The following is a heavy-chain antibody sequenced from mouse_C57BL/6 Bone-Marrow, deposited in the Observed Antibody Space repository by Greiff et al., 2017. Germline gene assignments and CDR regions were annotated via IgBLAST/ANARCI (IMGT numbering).Heavy chain of an antibody. CDR3: ARLYDGYYWYFDV. Sequence: EVKVVESGGGLVQPGESLKLSCESNEYEFPSHDMSWVRKTPEKRLELVAAINSDGGSTYYPDTMERRFIISRDNTKKTLYLQMSSLRSEDTALYYCARLYDGYYWYFDVWGTGTTVTVSS. J-gene: IGHJ1*03. V-gene: IGHV5-2*01. CDR1: EYEFPSHD. D-gene: IGHD2-3*01. CDR2: INSDGGST.